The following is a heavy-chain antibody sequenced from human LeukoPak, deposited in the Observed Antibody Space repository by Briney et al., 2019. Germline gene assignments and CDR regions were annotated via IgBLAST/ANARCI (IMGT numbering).Heavy chain of an antibody. CDR3: ARGAGSGALLGY. D-gene: IGHD3-10*01. CDR1: GGSISSGGYY. CDR2: IYYSGST. V-gene: IGHV4-31*03. Sequence: KSSQTLSLTCTVSGGSISSGGYYWSWIRQHPGKGLEWIGYIYYSGSTYYNPSLKSRVTISVDTSKNQFSLKLSSVTAADTAVYYCARGAGSGALLGYWGQGTLVTVSS. J-gene: IGHJ4*02.